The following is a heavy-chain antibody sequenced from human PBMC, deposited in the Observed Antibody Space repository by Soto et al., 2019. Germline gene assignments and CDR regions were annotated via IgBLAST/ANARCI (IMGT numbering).Heavy chain of an antibody. D-gene: IGHD5-12*01. CDR2: IHNSEGYT. CDR1: GDSTSAYH. CDR3: ARDPVDGYAFLDY. Sequence: ETLSLTCSVSGDSTSAYHWNWIRQPPGKGLEWIGDIHNSEGYTKYNSSLKSRVTISVDTSKKQSSLKLTSVTAADTAVYYCARDPVDGYAFLDYWGQGTLVTVSS. J-gene: IGHJ4*02. V-gene: IGHV4-59*01.